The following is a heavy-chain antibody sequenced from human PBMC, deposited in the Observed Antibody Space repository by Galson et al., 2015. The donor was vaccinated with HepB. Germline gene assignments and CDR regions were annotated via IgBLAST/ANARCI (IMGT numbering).Heavy chain of an antibody. V-gene: IGHV1-18*01. CDR3: ARPLVAVAADGGDEAFDI. CDR1: GYTFTSYG. J-gene: IGHJ3*02. D-gene: IGHD6-19*01. Sequence: SVKVSCKASGYTFTSYGISWVRQAPGQGLEWMGWISAYNGNTNYAQKLQGRVTMTTDTSTSTAYMELRSLRSDDTAVYYCARPLVAVAADGGDEAFDIWGQGTMVTVSS. CDR2: ISAYNGNT.